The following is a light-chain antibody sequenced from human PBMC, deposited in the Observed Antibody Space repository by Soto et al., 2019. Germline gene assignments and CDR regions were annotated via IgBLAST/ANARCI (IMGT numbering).Light chain of an antibody. CDR3: QQYNNRPADRP. V-gene: IGKV3-15*01. Sequence: EIVMTQSPSTLSVSPGERATLSCRASQSVGSNLAWYQQKPGQAPRLLIYGASTSATGIPARFSGSGSGSEFPPTIISPASEDFAIYFCQQYNNRPADRPFGQGNKV. CDR2: GAS. J-gene: IGKJ1*01. CDR1: QSVGSN.